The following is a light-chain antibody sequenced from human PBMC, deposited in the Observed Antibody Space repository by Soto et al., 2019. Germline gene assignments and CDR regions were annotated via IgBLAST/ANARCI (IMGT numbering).Light chain of an antibody. V-gene: IGKV1-5*03. J-gene: IGKJ1*01. CDR1: QTISSW. Sequence: DIQMTQSPSTLSGSVGASVTITCRASQTISSWLAWYQQKPGKAPKLLIYKASSLESGVPSRFSGSGSGTEFTLTISSLQPDDFATYYCQQYNRYSRTFGQGTKV. CDR2: KAS. CDR3: QQYNRYSRT.